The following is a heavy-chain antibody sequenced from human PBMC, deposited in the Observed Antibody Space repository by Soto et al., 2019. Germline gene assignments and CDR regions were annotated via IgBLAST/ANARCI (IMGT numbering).Heavy chain of an antibody. Sequence: EVQLVESGGGLVQPGESLRLCCAASGFSFSSYWMSWVRQAPGKGLEWVANIKGDGSEENYVDSLKGRFTISRDKARNTLFLQMDSLRAEDTAVYYCATISFSAQNMRAFDIWGRGTMVTVSS. CDR1: GFSFSSYW. J-gene: IGHJ3*02. CDR2: IKGDGSEE. V-gene: IGHV3-7*01. CDR3: ATISFSAQNMRAFDI. D-gene: IGHD2-21*01.